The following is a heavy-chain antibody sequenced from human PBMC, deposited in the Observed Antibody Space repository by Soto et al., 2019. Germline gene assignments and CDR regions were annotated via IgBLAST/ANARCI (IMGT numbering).Heavy chain of an antibody. V-gene: IGHV1-8*01. CDR2: MNPNSGNT. D-gene: IGHD3-10*01. J-gene: IGHJ3*02. CDR3: ARDMRRELWFGERAFDI. Sequence: QVQLVQSGAEVKKPGASVKVSCKASGYTFTSYAINWVRQATGQGLEWMGWMNPNSGNTGYAQKFQGRVTMTRNTSISTAYMELSSLRSEDTAVYYCARDMRRELWFGERAFDIWGQGTMVTVSS. CDR1: GYTFTSYA.